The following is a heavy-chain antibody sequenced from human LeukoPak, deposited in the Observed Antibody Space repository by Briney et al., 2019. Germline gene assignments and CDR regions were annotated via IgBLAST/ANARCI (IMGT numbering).Heavy chain of an antibody. CDR2: IKEEGSEK. CDR1: GFTFSSYW. D-gene: IGHD2-2*01. V-gene: IGHV3-7*01. J-gene: IGHJ5*02. CDR3: ARGHYQLS. Sequence: GGSLRLSCAVSGFTFSSYWMSWVRQAPGKGLEWVASIKEEGSEKHYVDSVKGRFTISRDNAKNSLYLQMNSLRAEDTAVYYCARGHYQLSWGQGILVTVSS.